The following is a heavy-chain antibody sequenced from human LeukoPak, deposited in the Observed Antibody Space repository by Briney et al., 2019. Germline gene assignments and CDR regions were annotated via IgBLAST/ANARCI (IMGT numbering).Heavy chain of an antibody. CDR1: GGSFSGYY. Sequence: SETLSLTCAVYGGSFSGYYWSWLRQPPGKGLEWVGEINHSGSTNYNPSLKSRVTISVDTSKNQFSLKLSSVTAADTAVYYCARRPMVVVVNWFDPWGQGTLVTVSS. CDR3: ARRPMVVVVNWFDP. CDR2: INHSGST. J-gene: IGHJ5*02. V-gene: IGHV4-34*01. D-gene: IGHD3-22*01.